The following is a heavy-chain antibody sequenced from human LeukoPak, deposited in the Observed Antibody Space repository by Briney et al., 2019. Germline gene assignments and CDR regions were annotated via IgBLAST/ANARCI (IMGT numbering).Heavy chain of an antibody. CDR3: ARGSYGGNSQVY. CDR1: GYSISSGYY. CDR2: IYHSGST. Sequence: PSETLSLTCTVSGYSISSGYYWGWIRQPPGKGLEWIGSIYHSGSTYYNPSLKSRVTISVDTSKNQFSLKLSSVTAADTAVYYCARGSYGGNSQVYWGQGTLVTVSS. D-gene: IGHD4-23*01. J-gene: IGHJ4*02. V-gene: IGHV4-38-2*02.